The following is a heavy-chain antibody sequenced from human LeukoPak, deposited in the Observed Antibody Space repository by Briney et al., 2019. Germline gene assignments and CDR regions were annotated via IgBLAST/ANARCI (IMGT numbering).Heavy chain of an antibody. CDR1: GYTFTSYG. Sequence: ASVKVSCKASGYTFTSYGISWVRQAPGQGLEWMGRISAYNGDTKYAQKLQGRVTVTTDTSTTTAYMELRSLSSDDTAIYYCARRPGYDKRMSSLDYWGQGTLVTVSS. J-gene: IGHJ4*02. D-gene: IGHD5-12*01. CDR3: ARRPGYDKRMSSLDY. CDR2: ISAYNGDT. V-gene: IGHV1-18*01.